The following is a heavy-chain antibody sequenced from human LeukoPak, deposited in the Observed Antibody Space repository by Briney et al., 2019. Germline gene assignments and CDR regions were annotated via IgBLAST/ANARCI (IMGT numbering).Heavy chain of an antibody. J-gene: IGHJ4*02. D-gene: IGHD6-13*01. Sequence: SETLSLTCTVSGYSIGSGYYWSWIRQPPGKGLEWIGEINHSGSTNYNPSLKSRVTISVDTSKNQFSLKLSSVTAADTAVYYCARDVLAAPGTFDYWGQGALVTVSS. CDR1: GYSIGSGYY. V-gene: IGHV4-38-2*02. CDR2: INHSGST. CDR3: ARDVLAAPGTFDY.